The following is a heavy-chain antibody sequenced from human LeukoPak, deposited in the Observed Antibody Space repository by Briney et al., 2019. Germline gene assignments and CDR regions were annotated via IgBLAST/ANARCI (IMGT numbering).Heavy chain of an antibody. Sequence: GGSLRLSCAASGFTFSSYAMSGVRQAPGKGLEWVSGSSGGDGSTNYAASVKGRFTISRENSKNTLYLQMNSLRAEDTALYYCASGGIYYGAAFDFWGQGTLVTVSS. D-gene: IGHD1-26*01. CDR2: SSGGDGST. J-gene: IGHJ4*02. CDR3: ASGGIYYGAAFDF. V-gene: IGHV3-23*01. CDR1: GFTFSSYA.